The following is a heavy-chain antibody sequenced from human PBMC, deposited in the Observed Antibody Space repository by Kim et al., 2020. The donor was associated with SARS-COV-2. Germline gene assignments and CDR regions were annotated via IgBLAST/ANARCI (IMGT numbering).Heavy chain of an antibody. J-gene: IGHJ3*02. CDR1: GGSISSGSYY. CDR2: IYTSGST. CDR3: ARDRVDYYDSCGYFSCAFDI. Sequence: SETLSLTCTVSGGSISSGSYYWSWIRQPAGKGLEWIGRIYTSGSTNYNPSLKSRVTISVDTSKNQFSLKLSSVTAADTAVYYCARDRVDYYDSCGYFSCAFDIWGQGTMVTVSS. V-gene: IGHV4-61*02. D-gene: IGHD3-22*01.